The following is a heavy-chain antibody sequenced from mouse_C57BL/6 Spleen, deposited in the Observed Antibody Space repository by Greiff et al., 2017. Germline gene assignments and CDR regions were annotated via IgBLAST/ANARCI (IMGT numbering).Heavy chain of an antibody. J-gene: IGHJ3*01. Sequence: EVKVVESGGGLVKPGGSLKLSCAASGFTFSDYGMHWVRQAPEKGLEWVAYISSGSSTIYSADTVKGRFTISRDNAKNTLFLQMTSLRSEDTAMYYCARPYYSNYFAYWGQGTLVTVSA. V-gene: IGHV5-17*01. D-gene: IGHD2-5*01. CDR2: ISSGSSTI. CDR1: GFTFSDYG. CDR3: ARPYYSNYFAY.